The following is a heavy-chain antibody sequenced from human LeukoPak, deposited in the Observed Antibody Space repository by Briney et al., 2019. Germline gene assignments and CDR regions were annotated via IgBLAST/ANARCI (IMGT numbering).Heavy chain of an antibody. CDR1: GFTFSNYC. V-gene: IGHV3-11*01. Sequence: PGGSLRLSCAASGFTFSNYCMSWIRQAPGKGLEWVSYISSSGSTRYYADSVKGRFTIPRDNAKNSLYLQMNSMRAEDTAMYYCARGSDFDILNGDRLDYWGQGTLVTVSS. J-gene: IGHJ4*02. D-gene: IGHD3-9*01. CDR2: ISSSGSTR. CDR3: ARGSDFDILNGDRLDY.